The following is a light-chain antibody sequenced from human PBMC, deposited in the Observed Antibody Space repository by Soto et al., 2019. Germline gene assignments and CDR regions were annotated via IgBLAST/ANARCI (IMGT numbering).Light chain of an antibody. J-gene: IGKJ1*01. V-gene: IGKV3-20*01. CDR1: QSVSSSY. CDR2: GAS. Sequence: EIVLTQSPGTLSLSPGERATLSCRASQSVSSSYLAWYQQKPGQAPRLLIYGASRRATGIPDRFSGSGSGTDFNLTISRLEPEDFPVYYCQQYGSSPWTFGRGTKEEIK. CDR3: QQYGSSPWT.